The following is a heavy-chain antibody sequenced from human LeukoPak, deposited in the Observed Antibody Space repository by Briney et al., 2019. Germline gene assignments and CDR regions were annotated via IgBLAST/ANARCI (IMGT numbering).Heavy chain of an antibody. D-gene: IGHD3-22*01. Sequence: SETLSLTCTVSGGSISSYYWSWIRQPPGKGLEWIGYIYYSGSTNYNPSFKSRVTISVDTSKNQFSLKLSSVTAADTAVYYCATSINYYDSPFDIWGQGTMVTVSS. CDR2: IYYSGST. V-gene: IGHV4-59*01. J-gene: IGHJ3*02. CDR1: GGSISSYY. CDR3: ATSINYYDSPFDI.